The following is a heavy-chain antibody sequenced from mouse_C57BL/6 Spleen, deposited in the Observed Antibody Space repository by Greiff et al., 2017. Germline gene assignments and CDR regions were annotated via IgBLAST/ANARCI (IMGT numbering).Heavy chain of an antibody. CDR3: ARDRDYYGNLYYAMDY. J-gene: IGHJ4*01. CDR2: ISDGGSYT. V-gene: IGHV5-4*01. CDR1: GFTFSSYA. D-gene: IGHD2-1*01. Sequence: EVHLVESGGGLVKPGGSLKLSCAASGFTFSSYAMSWVRQTPEKRLEWVATISDGGSYTYYPDNVKGRFTISRDNAKNNLYLQMSHLKSEDTAMYYCARDRDYYGNLYYAMDYWCQGTSVTVSS.